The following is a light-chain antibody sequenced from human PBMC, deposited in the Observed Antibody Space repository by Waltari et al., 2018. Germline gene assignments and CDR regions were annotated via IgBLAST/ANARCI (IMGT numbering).Light chain of an antibody. CDR3: QQTYTTSWT. CDR1: QGISNY. Sequence: DIQMAQSPSSLSASVGDRVTTTCRASQGISNYLNWYQQKPGKAPKLLIYAASSLQGGVPSRFCGGGAATDFTLTITNLQPEDLANYYCQQTYTTSWTFGQGTKVEI. V-gene: IGKV1-39*01. J-gene: IGKJ1*01. CDR2: AAS.